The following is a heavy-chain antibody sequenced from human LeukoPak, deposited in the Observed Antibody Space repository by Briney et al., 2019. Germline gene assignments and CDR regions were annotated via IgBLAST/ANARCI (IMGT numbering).Heavy chain of an antibody. V-gene: IGHV3-9*01. CDR3: AASGGGYYNY. D-gene: IGHD1-26*01. CDR1: GFTFDDYA. CDR2: ISWNSGSI. J-gene: IGHJ4*02. Sequence: GGSLRLSCAASGFTFDDYAMHWVRQAPGKGLEWVSGISWNSGSIGYADSVKGRFTISRDNAKNSLYLRMNSLRAEDTALYYCAASGGGYYNYWGQGTLVTVSS.